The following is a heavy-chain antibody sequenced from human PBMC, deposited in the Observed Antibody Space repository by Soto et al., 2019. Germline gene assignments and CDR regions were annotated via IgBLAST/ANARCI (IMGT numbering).Heavy chain of an antibody. CDR1: GFTFRNYA. D-gene: IGHD5-12*01. CDR3: AKDRGRGYSGYDENWFDP. V-gene: IGHV3-23*01. CDR2: ISGSGGST. J-gene: IGHJ5*02. Sequence: GGSLRLSCAASGFTFRNYAMSWVRQAPGKGLEWVSAISGSGGSTYYADSVKGRFTISRDNSKNTLYLQVNSLRAEDTAIYYCAKDRGRGYSGYDENWFDPWGQGTLVTVSS.